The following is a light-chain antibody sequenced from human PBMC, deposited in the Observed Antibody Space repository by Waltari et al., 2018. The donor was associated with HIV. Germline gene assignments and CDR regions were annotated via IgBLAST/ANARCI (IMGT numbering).Light chain of an antibody. CDR2: ENK. V-gene: IGLV6-57*01. CDR1: SGNIASDS. CDR3: SSYGDNIRVL. J-gene: IGLJ2*01. Sequence: NFILTQPHSVSGSPGKTVTISCTRSSGNIASDSVQWYQLRPDNSPGNVIYENKQRRAGVPDRFSGSRSGETAFLSVSGLQPDDTAGYFCSSYGDNIRVLFGGGTNLTVL.